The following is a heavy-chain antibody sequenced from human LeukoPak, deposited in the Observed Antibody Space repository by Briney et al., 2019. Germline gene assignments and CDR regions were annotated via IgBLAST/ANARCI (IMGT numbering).Heavy chain of an antibody. CDR3: ARDLQPGGNYYGMDV. D-gene: IGHD1-14*01. Sequence: GASVKVSCKASGYTFTSYYMHWVRQAPGQGLEWMGIINPSGGSTSYAQKFQGRVTMTRDTSTSTVYMELSSLRSEDTAVYHCARDLQPGGNYYGMDVWGQGTTVTVSS. CDR1: GYTFTSYY. V-gene: IGHV1-46*01. J-gene: IGHJ6*02. CDR2: INPSGGST.